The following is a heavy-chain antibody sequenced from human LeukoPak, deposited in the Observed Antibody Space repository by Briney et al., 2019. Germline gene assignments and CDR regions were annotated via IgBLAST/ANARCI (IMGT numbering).Heavy chain of an antibody. CDR3: ATERAIILFGAFDI. J-gene: IGHJ3*02. D-gene: IGHD3-3*01. CDR2: INWNGGST. CDR1: GFTFDDYG. V-gene: IGHV3-20*04. Sequence: GGSLRLSCAASGFTFDDYGMSWVRQAPGKGLEWVSGINWNGGSTGYADSVKGRFTISRDNAKNSLYLQMNSLRAEDTAVYYCATERAIILFGAFDIWGQGTMVTVSS.